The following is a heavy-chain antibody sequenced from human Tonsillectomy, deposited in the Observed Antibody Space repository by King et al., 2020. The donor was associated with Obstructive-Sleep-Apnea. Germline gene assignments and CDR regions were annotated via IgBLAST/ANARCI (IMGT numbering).Heavy chain of an antibody. D-gene: IGHD3-3*01. V-gene: IGHV4-34*01. Sequence: VQLQQWGAGLLKPSETLSLTCAVYCGSFGGFYWHWIRQPPGKGLECIGEINHSGNTDYTPSLKSRVTISLDTSKNQFSLRLNSVTAADTAVYYCARSGSDAFDVWGQGTTVTVSS. J-gene: IGHJ3*01. CDR2: INHSGNT. CDR1: CGSFGGFY. CDR3: ARSGSDAFDV.